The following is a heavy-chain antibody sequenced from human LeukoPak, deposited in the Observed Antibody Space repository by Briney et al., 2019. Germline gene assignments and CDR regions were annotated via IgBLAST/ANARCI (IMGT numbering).Heavy chain of an antibody. Sequence: GGSLRLSCAASGFTFSSYAMSWVRQAPGKGLEWVSAISGSGGSTYYADSVKGRFTISRDNSKNTLYLQMSSLRAEDTAVYCCAKDTGVRCSGGSCYPDYWGQGTLVTVSS. CDR1: GFTFSSYA. CDR3: AKDTGVRCSGGSCYPDY. D-gene: IGHD2-15*01. V-gene: IGHV3-23*01. J-gene: IGHJ4*02. CDR2: ISGSGGST.